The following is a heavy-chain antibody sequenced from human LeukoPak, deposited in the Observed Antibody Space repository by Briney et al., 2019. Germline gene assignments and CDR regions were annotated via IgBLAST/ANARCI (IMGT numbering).Heavy chain of an antibody. CDR3: TSRYCTSTNCYSFDI. CDR1: GFTFSTYA. CDR2: ISSTSAHI. D-gene: IGHD2-2*01. J-gene: IGHJ3*02. V-gene: IGHV3-21*01. Sequence: PGGSLRLSCVASGFTFSTYAMSWVRQAPGKGLEWVSSISSTSAHIFYADSVKGRFSISRDNAKNSLYLQMNSLRVEDTAVYYCTSRYCTSTNCYSFDIWGQGTMVTVSS.